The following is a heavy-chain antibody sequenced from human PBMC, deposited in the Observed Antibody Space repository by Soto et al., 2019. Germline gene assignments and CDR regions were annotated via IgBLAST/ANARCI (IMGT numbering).Heavy chain of an antibody. CDR3: ARRGGSSSGYYYYAMDV. D-gene: IGHD6-6*01. CDR2: IYSNGDT. J-gene: IGHJ6*02. V-gene: IGHV4-31*03. CDR1: SDSMKIGGYY. Sequence: PSETLSLTCSVSSDSMKIGGYYGSWIRQHPGKGLEWIGYIYSNGDTYYNPSLKSRVTISVDTSKNQFSLNLTSVTAADTAVYYCARRGGSSSGYYYYAMDVWGQGTTVTVS.